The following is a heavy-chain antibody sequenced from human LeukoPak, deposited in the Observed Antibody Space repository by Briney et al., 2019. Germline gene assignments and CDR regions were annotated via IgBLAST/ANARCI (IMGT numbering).Heavy chain of an antibody. J-gene: IGHJ2*01. CDR1: GFTFSRYD. Sequence: GGSLRLSCAASGFTFSRYDMHWVRQGTRKGLEWVSAIGTAGDTYYPGSVKGRFTISRENAKNSLYLQMNSLRAGDTAVYYCTRGPFELVWFGERDWYFDLWGRGTLVTVSS. CDR3: TRGPFELVWFGERDWYFDL. V-gene: IGHV3-13*01. D-gene: IGHD3-10*01. CDR2: IGTAGDT.